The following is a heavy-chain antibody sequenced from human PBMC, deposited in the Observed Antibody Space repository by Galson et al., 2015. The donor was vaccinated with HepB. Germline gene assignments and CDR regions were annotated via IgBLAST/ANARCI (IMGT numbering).Heavy chain of an antibody. CDR3: ARDRVLRSLGYWYFDL. CDR2: IAPDGSEM. D-gene: IGHD4-17*01. V-gene: IGHV3-7*01. CDR1: GFSFGTSW. J-gene: IGHJ2*01. Sequence: SLRLSCAASGFSFGTSWMTWFRRAPGNGLEWVANIAPDGSEMFYVHSVKGRVTISRDNDRNSLYQQMNSLRAEDTAVYYCARDRVLRSLGYWYFDLWGRGTLVTVSS.